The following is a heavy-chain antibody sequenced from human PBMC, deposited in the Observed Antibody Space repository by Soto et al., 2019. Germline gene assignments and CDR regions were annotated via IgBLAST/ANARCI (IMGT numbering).Heavy chain of an antibody. CDR1: GSTFTSYA. J-gene: IGHJ4*02. Sequence: ASVTVSCKASGSTFTSYAMHWVRQAPGQRLEWMGWINAGNGNTKYSQKFQGRVTITRDTSASTAYMELSSLRSEDTAVYYCARDRRIAAAGSVAYYFDYWGQGALVTVSS. CDR3: ARDRRIAAAGSVAYYFDY. V-gene: IGHV1-3*01. CDR2: INAGNGNT. D-gene: IGHD6-13*01.